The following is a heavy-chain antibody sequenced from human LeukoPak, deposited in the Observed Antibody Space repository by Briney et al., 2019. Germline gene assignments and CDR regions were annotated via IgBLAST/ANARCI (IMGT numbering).Heavy chain of an antibody. V-gene: IGHV3-30*03. J-gene: IGHJ3*02. CDR2: ISYDGSNK. CDR3: ARAPSSYGYGDAFDI. CDR1: GFTFSSYG. D-gene: IGHD5-18*01. Sequence: GGSLRLSCAASGFTFSSYGMHWVRQAPGKGLEWVAVISYDGSNKYYADSVKGRFTISRDNSKNTLYLQMNSLRAEDTAVYYCARAPSSYGYGDAFDIWGQGTMVTVSS.